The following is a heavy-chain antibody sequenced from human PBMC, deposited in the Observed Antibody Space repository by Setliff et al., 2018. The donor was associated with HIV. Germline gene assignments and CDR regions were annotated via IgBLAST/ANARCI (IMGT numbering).Heavy chain of an antibody. D-gene: IGHD3-3*01. V-gene: IGHV1-18*01. Sequence: ASVKVSCKASGYTFTSYGISWVRQAPGQGLEWMGWISAYNGNTNYAQKLQGRVTMTTDTSTSTAYMELRSLRSDDTALYYCARAQLRFWGRNYYYMDVWGKGTTVTVSS. CDR1: GYTFTSYG. J-gene: IGHJ6*03. CDR3: ARAQLRFWGRNYYYMDV. CDR2: ISAYNGNT.